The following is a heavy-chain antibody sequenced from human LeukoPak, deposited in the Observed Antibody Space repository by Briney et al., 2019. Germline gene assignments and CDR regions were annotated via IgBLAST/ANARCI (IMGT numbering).Heavy chain of an antibody. CDR1: GFTFGDHA. D-gene: IGHD5-18*01. J-gene: IGHJ6*02. CDR3: TRGPIQLWLYHGMDV. V-gene: IGHV3-49*04. CDR2: IRSKTYGGTT. Sequence: GRCLRLSCTVSGFTFGDHAMSWVRQAPGKGLEWVGFIRSKTYGGTTEYAASVKGRFIISRDGSTSIAYLQMNSLKTEDTAVYYCTRGPIQLWLYHGMDVWGQGTTVTVSS.